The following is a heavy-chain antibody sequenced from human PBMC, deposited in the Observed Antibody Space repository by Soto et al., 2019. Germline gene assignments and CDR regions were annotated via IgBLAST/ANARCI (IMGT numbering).Heavy chain of an antibody. D-gene: IGHD6-13*01. Sequence: GGSLRLSCTASGFTFGDYAMSWFRQAPGKGLEWVGFIRSKAYGGTTEYAASVKGRFTISRDDSKSIAYLQMNSLKTEDTAVYYCTRVSNIAAAVFDYWGQGTLVTVSS. J-gene: IGHJ4*02. CDR3: TRVSNIAAAVFDY. CDR2: IRSKAYGGTT. CDR1: GFTFGDYA. V-gene: IGHV3-49*03.